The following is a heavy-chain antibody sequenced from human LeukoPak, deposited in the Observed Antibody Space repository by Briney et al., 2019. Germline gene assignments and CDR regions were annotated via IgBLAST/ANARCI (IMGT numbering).Heavy chain of an antibody. CDR1: GYSFTNYW. CDR3: ARIWLRAFDI. CDR2: IYPDDSDT. Sequence: GESLKISCIGSGYSFTNYWIVWERQMLGKGLEWMGIIYPDDSDTRYSPSFQGQVTISADKSVSTAYLQWSSLKASDTAMYYCARIWLRAFDIWGQGTMVSVSS. V-gene: IGHV5-51*01. D-gene: IGHD3-16*01. J-gene: IGHJ3*02.